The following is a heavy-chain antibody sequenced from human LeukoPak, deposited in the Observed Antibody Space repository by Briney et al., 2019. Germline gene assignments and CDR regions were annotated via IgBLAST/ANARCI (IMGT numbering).Heavy chain of an antibody. CDR2: IFPGDSDT. J-gene: IGHJ4*02. D-gene: IGHD3-10*01. CDR3: ARLQMIRGVPELDY. CDR1: GYSLATYW. V-gene: IGHV5-51*01. Sequence: GEALKIPRKGPGYSLATYWIGRVRQMPGKGLEWMVIIFPGDSDTRYSPPFPGQVTISADKSISTAYLQWSSLKASDTAVYYCARLQMIRGVPELDYWGQGTLVTVSS.